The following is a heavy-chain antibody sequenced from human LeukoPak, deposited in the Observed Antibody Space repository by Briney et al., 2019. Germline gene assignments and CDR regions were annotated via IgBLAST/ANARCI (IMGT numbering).Heavy chain of an antibody. D-gene: IGHD6-19*01. J-gene: IGHJ6*03. V-gene: IGHV3-7*01. Sequence: GSLRLSCAASGFTFSSYWMSWVRQAPGKGLEWVANIKQDGSEKYYVDSVKGRFTISRDNAKDSLYLQMNSLRAEDTAVYYCARDRAVAGRSPAYYYYYMDVWGKGTTVTVSS. CDR1: GFTFSSYW. CDR3: ARDRAVAGRSPAYYYYYMDV. CDR2: IKQDGSEK.